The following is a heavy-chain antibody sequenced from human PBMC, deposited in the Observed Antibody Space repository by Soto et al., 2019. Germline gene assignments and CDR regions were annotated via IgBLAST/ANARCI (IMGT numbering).Heavy chain of an antibody. J-gene: IGHJ4*02. Sequence: EVQLVESGGDLVQPGGFLRLSCATSGFTFSRYWMHWVRQVPGKWLVWVSRINSDGSSISYSDSVKGRFTISRDNAKNTLYLQMNSLRVEDTAVYYCARLPVDTITSLDYWGQGTLVTVSS. CDR2: INSDGSSI. CDR3: ARLPVDTITSLDY. CDR1: GFTFSRYW. D-gene: IGHD3-3*01. V-gene: IGHV3-74*01.